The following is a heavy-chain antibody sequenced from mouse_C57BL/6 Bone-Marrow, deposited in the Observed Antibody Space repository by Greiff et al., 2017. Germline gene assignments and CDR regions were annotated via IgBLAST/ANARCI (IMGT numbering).Heavy chain of an antibody. D-gene: IGHD2-5*01. V-gene: IGHV1-18*01. J-gene: IGHJ1*03. Sequence: EVQLLQSGPELVKPGASVKIPCTASGYTFTDYNMAWVKQTHGKSLEWIGDISPNNGGTIYNQKFTGKGTLTVDKASSTAYMELRSRRSEDTAVYYCAISYYSNCYCYIDVWGTGTTVTVSS. CDR2: ISPNNGGT. CDR1: GYTFTDYN. CDR3: AISYYSNCYCYIDV.